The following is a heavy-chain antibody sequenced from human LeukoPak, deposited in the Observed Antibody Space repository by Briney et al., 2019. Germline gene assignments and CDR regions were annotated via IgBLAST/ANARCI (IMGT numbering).Heavy chain of an antibody. V-gene: IGHV5-51*01. Sequence: GESLQISCKISGYKLTNNWIGWVRQVPGKGLEWMGIIYPGDSDTRYSPSFQGQVTISADKSISTAYLQWNSLKASDTAVYYCARRNSGYSQDYWGQGTLVTVSS. D-gene: IGHD5-12*01. CDR3: ARRNSGYSQDY. CDR2: IYPGDSDT. J-gene: IGHJ4*02. CDR1: GYKLTNNW.